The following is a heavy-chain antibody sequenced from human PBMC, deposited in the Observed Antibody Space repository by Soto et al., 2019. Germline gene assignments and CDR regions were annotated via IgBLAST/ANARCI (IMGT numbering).Heavy chain of an antibody. V-gene: IGHV3-33*01. J-gene: IGHJ6*02. CDR3: ARDRVQMVDGLDV. CDR1: AFTFSNNG. D-gene: IGHD2-15*01. CDR2: IWYDGINK. Sequence: QVQLVESGGGVVQPGRSLRLSCAASAFTFSNNGMHWVRQAPGKGLEWVAVIWYDGINKYYADSVKGRFIIFRDNSKNTVYLQMNSLRAEDTAVYYCARDRVQMVDGLDVWGQGTTVTVSS.